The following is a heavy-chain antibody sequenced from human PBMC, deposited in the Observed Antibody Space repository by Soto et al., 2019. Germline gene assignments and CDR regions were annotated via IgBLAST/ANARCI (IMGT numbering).Heavy chain of an antibody. CDR3: AKDLKNGNYGMDV. D-gene: IGHD1-1*01. CDR1: GFTFSSYG. V-gene: IGHV3-30*18. CDR2: ISYYGSNK. Sequence: GGSLRLSCAASGFTFSSYGMHWVRQAPGKGLEWVAVISYYGSNKYYADSVKGRFTISRDNSKNTLYLQMNSLRAEDTAVYYCAKDLKNGNYGMDVWGQGTTVTVSS. J-gene: IGHJ6*02.